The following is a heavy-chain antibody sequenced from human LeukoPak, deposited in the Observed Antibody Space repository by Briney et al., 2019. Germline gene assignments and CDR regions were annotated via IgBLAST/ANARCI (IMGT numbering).Heavy chain of an antibody. Sequence: SVKVSCKASGGTFSSYAISWVRQAPGQGLEWMGGIIPIFGTANYAQKFQGRVTITADESTSTAYMELSSLRSEDTAVYYCARGTRWREAAAEQYGGTYFDYWGQGTLVTVSS. D-gene: IGHD6-13*01. J-gene: IGHJ4*02. CDR2: IIPIFGTA. V-gene: IGHV1-69*01. CDR1: GGTFSSYA. CDR3: ARGTRWREAAAEQYGGTYFDY.